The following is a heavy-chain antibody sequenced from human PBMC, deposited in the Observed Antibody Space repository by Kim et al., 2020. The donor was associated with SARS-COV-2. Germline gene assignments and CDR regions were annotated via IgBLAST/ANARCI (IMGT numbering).Heavy chain of an antibody. CDR1: GGSVSSGSYY. V-gene: IGHV4-61*01. CDR3: ARDLGGSSDAFDI. CDR2: IYYSWST. J-gene: IGHJ3*02. Sequence: SETLSLTCTVSGGSVSSGSYYWSWIRQPPGKGLEWIAYIYYSWSTNYNPSLKSRVTISLDTSKNQFSLKLSSVTAADTAVYYCARDLGGSSDAFDIWGQGTMVTDSS.